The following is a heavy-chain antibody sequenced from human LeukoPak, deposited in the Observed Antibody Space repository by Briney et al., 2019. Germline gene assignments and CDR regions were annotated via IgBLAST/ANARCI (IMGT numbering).Heavy chain of an antibody. Sequence: GGSLRLSCAGSGFTFSAYAMSWVRQAPGKGLEWVSAISDSGGGTNYADSVKGRFTISRDNSKKTLYLQMNSLRAEDTAVYYCAELGITMIGGVWGKGTTVTISS. CDR3: AELGITMIGGV. D-gene: IGHD3-10*02. CDR2: ISDSGGGT. V-gene: IGHV3-23*01. CDR1: GFTFSAYA. J-gene: IGHJ6*04.